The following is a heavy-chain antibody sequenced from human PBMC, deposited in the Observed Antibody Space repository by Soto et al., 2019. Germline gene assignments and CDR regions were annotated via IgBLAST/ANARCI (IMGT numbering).Heavy chain of an antibody. CDR3: ARELVVVVAARGSSCIDP. D-gene: IGHD2-15*01. J-gene: IGHJ5*02. Sequence: GASVKVSCKASGYTFTSYGISWVRQAPGQGLEWMGWISAYNGNTNYAQKLQGRVTMTTDTSTSTAYMELRSLRSDDTAVYYCARELVVVVAARGSSCIDPWGQGTLVTVSS. CDR1: GYTFTSYG. V-gene: IGHV1-18*01. CDR2: ISAYNGNT.